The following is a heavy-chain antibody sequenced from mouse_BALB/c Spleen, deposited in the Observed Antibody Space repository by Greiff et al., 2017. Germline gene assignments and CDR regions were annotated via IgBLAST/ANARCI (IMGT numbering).Heavy chain of an antibody. CDR3: ARGLADY. J-gene: IGHJ2*01. CDR1: GYSITSDYA. Sequence: DVQLQESGPGLVKPSQSLSLTCTVTGYSITSDYAWNWIRQFPGNKLEWMGYISYSGSTSYNPSLKSRISITRDTSKNQFFLQLNSVTTEDTATYYCARGLADYWGQGTTLTVSS. V-gene: IGHV3-2*02. CDR2: ISYSGST.